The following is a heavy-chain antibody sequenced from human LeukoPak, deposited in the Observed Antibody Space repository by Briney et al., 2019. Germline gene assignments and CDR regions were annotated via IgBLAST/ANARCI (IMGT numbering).Heavy chain of an antibody. CDR1: GFTFSGYW. CDR2: INEGGSVI. Sequence: GGSLRLSCAASGFTFSGYWMHWVRQAPGKGLEWVSRINEGGSVISYADSVKGRFTISRENAKNTVYLQMNSLRAEDTAVYYCARDHPYYDSSGSWGFDYWGQGTLVTVSS. D-gene: IGHD3-22*01. V-gene: IGHV3-74*01. CDR3: ARDHPYYDSSGSWGFDY. J-gene: IGHJ4*02.